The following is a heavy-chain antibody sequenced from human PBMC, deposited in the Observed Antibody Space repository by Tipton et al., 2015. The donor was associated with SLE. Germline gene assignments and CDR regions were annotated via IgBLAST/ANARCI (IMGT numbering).Heavy chain of an antibody. V-gene: IGHV4-59*08. J-gene: IGHJ4*02. CDR3: ARQGTGFGSGRDDY. Sequence: TLSLTCTVSGGSISSYYWSWIRQPPGKGLEWIGYIYYSGSTNYNPSLKSRVTISVDTSKNQFSLRLSSVTAADTAVYYCARQGTGFGSGRDDYWGQGILVTVSS. CDR1: GGSISSYY. D-gene: IGHD1-14*01. CDR2: IYYSGST.